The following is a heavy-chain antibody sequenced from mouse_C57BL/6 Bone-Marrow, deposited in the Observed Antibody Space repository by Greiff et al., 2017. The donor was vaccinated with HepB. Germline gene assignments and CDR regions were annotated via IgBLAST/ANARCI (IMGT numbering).Heavy chain of an antibody. V-gene: IGHV5-16*01. CDR2: INYDGSST. Sequence: EVMLVESEGGLVQPGSSMKLSCTASGFTFSDYYMAWVRQVPEKGLEWVANINYDGSSTYYLDSLKSRFIISRDNAKNILYLQMSSLKSEDTATYYCARLYDGYLYWYFDVWGTGTTVTVSS. J-gene: IGHJ1*03. CDR1: GFTFSDYY. CDR3: ARLYDGYLYWYFDV. D-gene: IGHD2-3*01.